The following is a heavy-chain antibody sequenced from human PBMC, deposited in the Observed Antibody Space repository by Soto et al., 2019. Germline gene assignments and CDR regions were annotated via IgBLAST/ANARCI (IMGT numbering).Heavy chain of an antibody. D-gene: IGHD3-10*01. CDR2: INAGNGNT. Sequence: QVQLVQSGAEVKKPGASVKVSCKASGYTFTSYAMHWVRQAPGQRLEWMGWINAGNGNTKYSQKFQGRVTITRDTSGSTAYMELSSLRSEDTAVYYCARDLFGWGGYFDYWGQGTLVTVSS. J-gene: IGHJ4*02. V-gene: IGHV1-3*01. CDR3: ARDLFGWGGYFDY. CDR1: GYTFTSYA.